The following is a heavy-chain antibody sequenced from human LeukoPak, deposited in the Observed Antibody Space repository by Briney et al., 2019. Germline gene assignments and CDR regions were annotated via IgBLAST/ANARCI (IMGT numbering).Heavy chain of an antibody. CDR2: IGSAGNT. D-gene: IGHD6-19*01. Sequence: GGSLRLSCAASGFTFSSYDMHWVRQATGKGLEWVSTIGSAGNTYYPGSVKGRFTISRENAKNSLCLQMNSLRAGDTAVYYCARGWGTSGWYVPTIWGQGTMVTVSS. CDR1: GFTFSSYD. CDR3: ARGWGTSGWYVPTI. V-gene: IGHV3-13*04. J-gene: IGHJ3*02.